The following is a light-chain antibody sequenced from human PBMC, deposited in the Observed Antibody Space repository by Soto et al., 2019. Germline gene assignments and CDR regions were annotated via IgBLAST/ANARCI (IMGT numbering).Light chain of an antibody. CDR3: QQSYRCPKT. Sequence: EIQMTQSPSTLSSCVGDRVTITCLASQSISTWLAWYQQKPGKAPELLIYKASTLQSGVPSRFSGSGSGTEFTLTIISLQPEDFATYYCQQSYRCPKTFGRGTKVDIK. J-gene: IGKJ1*01. V-gene: IGKV1-5*03. CDR1: QSISTW. CDR2: KAS.